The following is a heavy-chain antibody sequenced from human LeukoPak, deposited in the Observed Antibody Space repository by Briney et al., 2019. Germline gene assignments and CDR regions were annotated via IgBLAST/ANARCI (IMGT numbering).Heavy chain of an antibody. J-gene: IGHJ5*02. CDR1: GGSISSGSYY. Sequence: SETLSLTCTVSGGSISSGSYYWSWIRQTPGKGLEWIGEINHSGSTNYNPSLKSRVTISVDTSKNQFSLKLSSVTAADTAVYYCARRGMIVVVKWFDPWGQGTLVTVSS. D-gene: IGHD3-22*01. CDR2: INHSGST. CDR3: ARRGMIVVVKWFDP. V-gene: IGHV4-39*07.